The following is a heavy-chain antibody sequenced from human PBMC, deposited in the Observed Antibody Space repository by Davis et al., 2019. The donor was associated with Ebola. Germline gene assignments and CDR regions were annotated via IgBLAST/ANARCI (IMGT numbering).Heavy chain of an antibody. V-gene: IGHV3-30*02. J-gene: IGHJ6*04. CDR2: IRYDGIYK. CDR1: GFTFSSYA. D-gene: IGHD3-3*01. Sequence: GGSLRLSCSASGFTFSSYAMHWVRQAPGKGLQWVAFIRYDGIYKFYSDSVKGRFTISRDNSRNTLFLQMNSLTAEDTAIYYCAKSGLSFGVVKYHYGMDVWGKGTTVTVSS. CDR3: AKSGLSFGVVKYHYGMDV.